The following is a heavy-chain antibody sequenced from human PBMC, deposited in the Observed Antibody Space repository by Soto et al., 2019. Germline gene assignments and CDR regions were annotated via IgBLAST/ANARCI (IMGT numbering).Heavy chain of an antibody. V-gene: IGHV3-53*01. CDR1: GLTVSGTKY. Sequence: DVQLVESGGGLIQPGESLRLSCVAFGLTVSGTKYVAWVRQAPGKGLEWVSALYDVFGSFYADSVKGRFTTSSDRSRSTVYIQMNDLRPDDTAVYYCASWREREHAFDVWGQWTAVIVSP. CDR2: LYDVFGS. D-gene: IGHD1-1*01. J-gene: IGHJ3*01. CDR3: ASWREREHAFDV.